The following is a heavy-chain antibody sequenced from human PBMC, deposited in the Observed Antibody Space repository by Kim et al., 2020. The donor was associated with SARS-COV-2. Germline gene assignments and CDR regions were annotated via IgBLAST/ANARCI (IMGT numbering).Heavy chain of an antibody. CDR2: INPNSGGT. CDR1: GYTFTGYY. J-gene: IGHJ6*02. Sequence: ASVKVSCKASGYTFTGYYMHWVRQAPGQGLEWMGWINPNSGGTNYAQKFQGWVTMTRDTSISTAYMELSRLRSDDTAVYYCARDRPLWFGDKYGMDVWGQGTTVTGSS. D-gene: IGHD3-10*01. CDR3: ARDRPLWFGDKYGMDV. V-gene: IGHV1-2*04.